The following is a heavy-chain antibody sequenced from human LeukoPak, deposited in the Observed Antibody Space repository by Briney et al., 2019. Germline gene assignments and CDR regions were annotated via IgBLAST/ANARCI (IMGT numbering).Heavy chain of an antibody. V-gene: IGHV4-59*08. CDR2: IHYSGSP. D-gene: IGHD6-19*01. CDR3: ARLSSSGWGAFDI. CDR1: GGSNY. J-gene: IGHJ3*02. Sequence: SETLSLTCTVSGGSNYWSWIRQPPGKELEWIGYIHYSGSPNYNPSLKSRVTISIDTSKNQFSLRLNSVTAEDTAVYYCARLSSSGWGAFDIWGQGTMVTVSS.